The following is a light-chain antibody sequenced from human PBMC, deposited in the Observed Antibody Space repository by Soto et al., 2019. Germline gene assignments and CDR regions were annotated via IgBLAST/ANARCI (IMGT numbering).Light chain of an antibody. Sequence: QSVLTQSPSVSGAPGQRVSISCTGTSSNIGAGFDVHWYQQLPGTAPKLLIYGNNNRPSGVPDRFSGSKSGTSASLAITGLQAEDEADYYGQSYDSSLSGGSVFGTGTKVTVL. CDR3: QSYDSSLSGGSV. CDR1: SSNIGAGFD. V-gene: IGLV1-40*01. CDR2: GNN. J-gene: IGLJ1*01.